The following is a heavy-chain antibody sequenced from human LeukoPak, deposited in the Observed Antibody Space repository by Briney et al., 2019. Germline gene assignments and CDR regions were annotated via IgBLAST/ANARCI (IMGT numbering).Heavy chain of an antibody. V-gene: IGHV3-23*01. Sequence: PGGSLRLSCAASGFTFSSYAMSWVRQAPGEGLEWVSAISGSGGSTYYADSVKGRFTISRDNSKNTLYLQMNSLRAEDTAVYYCAKGILYYYGSGSYYAHWGQGTLVIVSS. J-gene: IGHJ4*02. CDR3: AKGILYYYGSGSYYAH. CDR1: GFTFSSYA. D-gene: IGHD3-10*01. CDR2: ISGSGGST.